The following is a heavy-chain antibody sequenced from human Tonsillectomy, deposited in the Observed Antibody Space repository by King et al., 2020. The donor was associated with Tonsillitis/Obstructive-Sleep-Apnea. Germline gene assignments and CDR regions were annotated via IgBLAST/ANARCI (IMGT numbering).Heavy chain of an antibody. V-gene: IGHV3-64D*06. D-gene: IGHD5-12*01. CDR3: VKDGGYDYLGAFDI. J-gene: IGHJ3*02. CDR1: GFTFSSYA. CDR2: ISSNGGST. Sequence: VQLVESGGGLVQPGGSLRLSCSASGFTFSSYAMHWVRQAPGKGLEYVSAISSNGGSTCYADSVKGRFTISRDNSKNTLYLQMSSLRAEDTAVYYCVKDGGYDYLGAFDIWGQGTMVTVSS.